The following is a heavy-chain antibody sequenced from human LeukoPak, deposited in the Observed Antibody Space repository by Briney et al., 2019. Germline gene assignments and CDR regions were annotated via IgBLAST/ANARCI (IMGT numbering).Heavy chain of an antibody. CDR3: AGGLDWYFDL. V-gene: IGHV4-31*03. J-gene: IGHJ2*01. Sequence: SETLSLTCTVSGGSISSGGYYWSWIRQHPGKGLEWIGYIYYSGSTYYNPSLKSRVTISVDTSKNQFSLKLSSVTAADTAVYYCAGGLDWYFDLWGRGTLVTVSS. CDR1: GGSISSGGYY. CDR2: IYYSGST.